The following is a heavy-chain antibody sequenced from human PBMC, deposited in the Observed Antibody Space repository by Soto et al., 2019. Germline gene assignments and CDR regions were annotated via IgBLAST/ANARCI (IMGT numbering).Heavy chain of an antibody. V-gene: IGHV4-34*01. Sequence: KTSETLSLTCAVYGGSFSGYYWSWIRQPPGKGLEWIGEINHSGSTNYNPSLKSRVTISVDTSKNQFSLKLSSVTAADTAVYYCARLRGYSYGYVRGVWFDPWGQGTLVTVSS. J-gene: IGHJ5*02. CDR1: GGSFSGYY. CDR3: ARLRGYSYGYVRGVWFDP. CDR2: INHSGST. D-gene: IGHD5-18*01.